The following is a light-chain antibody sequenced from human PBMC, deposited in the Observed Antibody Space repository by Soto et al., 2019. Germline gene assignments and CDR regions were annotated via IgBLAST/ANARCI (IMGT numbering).Light chain of an antibody. V-gene: IGKV3-15*01. J-gene: IGKJ1*01. CDR3: QEYNNWPPWT. Sequence: EIVMTQSPATLSVSPGERATLSCRASQSVSSNLAWYQQKPGQAPRLLIYGASTRATGIPARFSGSGSGTASTLTISSLQSEDFAVYYCQEYNNWPPWTFGQGTKVEI. CDR2: GAS. CDR1: QSVSSN.